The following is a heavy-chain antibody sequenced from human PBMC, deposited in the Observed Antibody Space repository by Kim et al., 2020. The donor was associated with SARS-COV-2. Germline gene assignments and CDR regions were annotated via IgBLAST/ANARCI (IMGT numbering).Heavy chain of an antibody. CDR3: ARLSVGPYYFDY. CDR2: IYYSGST. Sequence: SETLSLTCTVSGGSISSSSYYWGWIRQPPGKGLEWIGSIYYSGSTYYNPSLKSRVTISVDTSKNQFSLKLSSVTAADTAVYYCARLSVGPYYFDYWGQGTLVTVSS. CDR1: GGSISSSSYY. V-gene: IGHV4-39*01. D-gene: IGHD1-26*01. J-gene: IGHJ4*02.